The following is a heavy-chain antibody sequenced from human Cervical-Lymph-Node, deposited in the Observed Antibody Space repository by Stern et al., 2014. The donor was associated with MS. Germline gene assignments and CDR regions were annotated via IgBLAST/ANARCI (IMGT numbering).Heavy chain of an antibody. CDR2: MNPDSGDT. J-gene: IGHJ4*02. Sequence: VQLVQSGAEVQKPGASVKVSFKASGYTFTKYDIHWVRRATGQGLEWMGWMNPDSGDTGFAQKFQGRVTITRNTSITTAYMELNSLRSEDTAVYYCTRGPRTWGRGTLVTVSS. CDR1: GYTFTKYD. D-gene: IGHD1-7*01. V-gene: IGHV1-8*03. CDR3: TRGPRT.